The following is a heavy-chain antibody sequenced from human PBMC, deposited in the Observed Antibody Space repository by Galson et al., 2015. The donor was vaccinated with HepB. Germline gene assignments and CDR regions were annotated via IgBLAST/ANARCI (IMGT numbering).Heavy chain of an antibody. V-gene: IGHV3-23*01. D-gene: IGHD3-22*01. CDR1: GFKFSSYA. CDR3: AKGGNYYDASAHYASQDPLDY. CDR2: TNGNGRST. Sequence: SLRLSCAASGFKFSSYAMSWVRQAPGKGLEWVSTTNGNGRSTHYANSVKGRFTISRDNSKNTLYLQMTTLRAEDTAVYYCAKGGNYYDASAHYASQDPLDYWGRGSLVTVSP. J-gene: IGHJ4*02.